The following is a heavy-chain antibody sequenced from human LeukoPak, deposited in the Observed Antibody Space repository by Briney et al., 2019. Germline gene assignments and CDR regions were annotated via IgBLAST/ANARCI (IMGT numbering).Heavy chain of an antibody. CDR1: GGPHRRYY. V-gene: IGHV4-59*08. D-gene: IGHD3-10*01. Sequence: SDTLSHTYTVSGGPHRRYYWRWIGPPPGKGGEGMGYIYYSESNHHHPPLKTRDTISVDTPEKQFALKLSSVRAADTAVYYWARLRRGEYFDYWGQGTLVTVSS. CDR3: ARLRRGEYFDY. J-gene: IGHJ4*02. CDR2: IYYSESN.